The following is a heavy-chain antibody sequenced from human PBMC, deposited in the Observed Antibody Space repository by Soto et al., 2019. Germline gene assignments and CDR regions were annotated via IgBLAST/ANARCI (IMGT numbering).Heavy chain of an antibody. D-gene: IGHD2-15*01. CDR1: GFTFNDYA. J-gene: IGHJ6*02. Sequence: QVHLVESGGGGVQPGRSKRLSCVVSGFTFNDYAIHWVRQAPGKGLEWVAVISFVVNNKFYADYVKGRFTIFRDRSKTTAYLPMNNLRAEDTAVYYCSRYHWDCSGVGCNPHQLNFFAMDVWGQGTTVTVSS. CDR2: ISFVVNNK. V-gene: IGHV3-30*03. CDR3: SRYHWDCSGVGCNPHQLNFFAMDV.